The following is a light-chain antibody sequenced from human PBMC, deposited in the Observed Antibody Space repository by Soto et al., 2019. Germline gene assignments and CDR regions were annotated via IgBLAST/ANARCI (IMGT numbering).Light chain of an antibody. CDR2: GNS. V-gene: IGLV1-40*01. CDR1: SSNIGAGYD. CDR3: QSSESSLSALWV. J-gene: IGLJ1*01. Sequence: QSALKQPPSVSGSPGQRVTISCTGSSSNIGAGYDVHWYQQLPGTAPKLLIYGNSNRPSGVPDRFSGSKSGTSASLAITGLQAEDEADYYCQSSESSLSALWVFRTGTKVTGL.